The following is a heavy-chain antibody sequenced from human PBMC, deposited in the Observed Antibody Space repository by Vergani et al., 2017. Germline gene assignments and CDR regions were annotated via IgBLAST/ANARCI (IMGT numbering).Heavy chain of an antibody. Sequence: QVQLQASGPGRVKPSQTLSLTCTMSGGSISAGYYFWSWIRQPAGKGLEWLGHISASGNASHSPSLKTRVSMSVDTSKNQFSLTVPSVTAADTAIYFCARRSGGYSGGKVHPLRTAFDVWGHGTVVTVSS. CDR3: ARRSGGYSGGKVHPLRTAFDV. D-gene: IGHD6-19*01. CDR2: ISASGNA. J-gene: IGHJ3*01. CDR1: GGSISAGYYF. V-gene: IGHV4-61*02.